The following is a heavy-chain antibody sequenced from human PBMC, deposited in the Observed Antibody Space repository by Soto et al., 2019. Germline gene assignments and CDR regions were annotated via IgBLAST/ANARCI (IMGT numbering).Heavy chain of an antibody. Sequence: PGESLKISCKGSGYSFTSYWIGWVRQMPGKGLEWMGIIYPGDSDTRYSPSFQGQVTISADKSISTAYLQWSSLKASDTAMYYCASTRYYYGSGSYHYSYYGMDVWGQRTTVTVSS. D-gene: IGHD3-10*01. CDR3: ASTRYYYGSGSYHYSYYGMDV. J-gene: IGHJ6*02. CDR2: IYPGDSDT. V-gene: IGHV5-51*01. CDR1: GYSFTSYW.